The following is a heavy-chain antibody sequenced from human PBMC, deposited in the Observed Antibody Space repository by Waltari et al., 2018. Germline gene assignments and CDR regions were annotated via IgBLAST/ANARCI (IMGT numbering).Heavy chain of an antibody. J-gene: IGHJ4*02. D-gene: IGHD6-13*01. CDR1: GFTFSSYV. Sequence: QVQLVESGGGVVQPGRSLRLSCAASGFTFSSYVMHWVRQAPGKGLEWVAVIWYDGSNKYYADSVKGRFTISRDNSKNTLYLQMNSLRAEDTAVYYCAKDEAAGTPLDYWGQGTLVTVSS. CDR2: IWYDGSNK. V-gene: IGHV3-33*06. CDR3: AKDEAAGTPLDY.